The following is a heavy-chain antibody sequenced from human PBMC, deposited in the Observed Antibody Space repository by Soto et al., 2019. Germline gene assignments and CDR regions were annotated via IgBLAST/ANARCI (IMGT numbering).Heavy chain of an antibody. Sequence: PGGSLRLSCAASGFTFSSYGMHWVRQAPGKGLEWVAVISYDGSNKYYADSVKGLFTISRDNSKNTLYLQMNSLRAEDTAVYYCAKDTTDCSSTSCSPSYYYYYGMDVWGQGTTVTVSS. CDR2: ISYDGSNK. CDR3: AKDTTDCSSTSCSPSYYYYYGMDV. D-gene: IGHD2-2*01. J-gene: IGHJ6*02. CDR1: GFTFSSYG. V-gene: IGHV3-30*18.